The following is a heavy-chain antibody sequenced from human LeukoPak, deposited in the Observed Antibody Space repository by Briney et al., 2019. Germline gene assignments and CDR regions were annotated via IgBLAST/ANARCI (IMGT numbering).Heavy chain of an antibody. V-gene: IGHV3-30*18. Sequence: GGSLRLSCTASGFTFTNAGMSWVRQAPGKGLERVAVISYDGSNTYYADSVKGRFTISRDNSKNMLYLQMNSLRAEDTAVYYCAKPYYYGSRSYMDYWGQGTLVTVSS. D-gene: IGHD3-10*01. CDR1: GFTFTNAG. CDR2: ISYDGSNT. J-gene: IGHJ4*02. CDR3: AKPYYYGSRSYMDY.